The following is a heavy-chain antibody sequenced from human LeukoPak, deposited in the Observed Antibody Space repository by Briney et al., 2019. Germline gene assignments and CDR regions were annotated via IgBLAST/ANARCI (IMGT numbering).Heavy chain of an antibody. CDR2: IKQDGSET. J-gene: IGHJ3*02. Sequence: GGSLRISCAASGFTFSSEWLSWVRQATGKGLEWVASIKQDGSETRYVDSVKGRFTIFRDNTKTSLYLQMNSLRAEDTAVYYCARYGLGDTFDIWGQGTVVTVSS. CDR1: GFTFSSEW. D-gene: IGHD4-17*01. CDR3: ARYGLGDTFDI. V-gene: IGHV3-7*01.